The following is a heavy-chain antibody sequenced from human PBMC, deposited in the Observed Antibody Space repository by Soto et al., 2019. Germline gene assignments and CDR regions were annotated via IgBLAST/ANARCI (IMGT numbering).Heavy chain of an antibody. V-gene: IGHV3-30*18. D-gene: IGHD3-10*01. CDR1: VFTFSSYG. CDR2: ISYDGSNK. J-gene: IGHJ6*02. CDR3: AKDLITMVRGVIIEATYYYYYGMDV. Sequence: GGSLRLSCAASVFTFSSYGMHWVRQAPGKGLEWVAVISYDGSNKYYADSVKGRFTISRDNSKNTLYLQMNSLRAEDTAVYYCAKDLITMVRGVIIEATYYYYYGMDVWGQGTTVTVSS.